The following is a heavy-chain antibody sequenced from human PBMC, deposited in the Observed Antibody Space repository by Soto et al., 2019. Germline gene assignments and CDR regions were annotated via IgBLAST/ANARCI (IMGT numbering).Heavy chain of an antibody. CDR1: AFTFDDYA. V-gene: IGHV3-9*01. Sequence: EVQLVESGGGLVQPGGSLRLSCAASAFTFDDYAMHWVRQAPGKGLEWVSGISWDSSRIDYADSVKGRFTISRDNGKNSLYLQMNSLRAEDTALYFCAKYSSGWYSFYYGVDVWGQGTTVAVSS. J-gene: IGHJ6*02. D-gene: IGHD6-19*01. CDR2: ISWDSSRI. CDR3: AKYSSGWYSFYYGVDV.